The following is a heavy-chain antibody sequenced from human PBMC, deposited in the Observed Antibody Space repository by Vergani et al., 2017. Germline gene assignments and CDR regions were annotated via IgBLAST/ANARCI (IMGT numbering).Heavy chain of an antibody. CDR3: AGSVGAVGGYGMDV. CDR2: MNPNSGNT. Sequence: QVQLVQSGAEVKKPGASVKVSCKASGYTFTSYDINWVRQATGQGLEWMGWMNPNSGNTGYAQKFQGRVTMTRNTSISTAYMELSSLRSEDTAVYYCAGSVGAVGGYGMDVWGQGTTVTVSS. J-gene: IGHJ6*02. D-gene: IGHD1-26*01. CDR1: GYTFTSYD. V-gene: IGHV1-8*01.